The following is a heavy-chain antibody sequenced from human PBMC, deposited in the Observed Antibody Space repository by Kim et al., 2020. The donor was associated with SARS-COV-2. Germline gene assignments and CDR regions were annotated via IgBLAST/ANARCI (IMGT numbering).Heavy chain of an antibody. J-gene: IGHJ6*02. CDR3: VKDYSSIWSGGQYHYGLDV. V-gene: IGHV3-23*01. D-gene: IGHD6-13*01. CDR1: GFPFTPYP. Sequence: GGSLRLSCAASGFPFTPYPMTWVRQAPGKGLEWVSTITGRGHNTYYADSVMGRFTVSRDNSNNMLYLQMNSLRPEDTALYYCVKDYSSIWSGGQYHYGLDVWGQGTTVTVSS. CDR2: ITGRGHNT.